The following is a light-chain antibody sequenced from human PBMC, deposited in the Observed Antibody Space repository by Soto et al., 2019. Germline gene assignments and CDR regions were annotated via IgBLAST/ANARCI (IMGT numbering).Light chain of an antibody. V-gene: IGLV2-14*01. CDR2: EVS. Sequence: QSVLTQPASVSGSPGQSITISCTGSSSDIGAYNYVSWFQQYPGKAPKLIISEVSNRPSGVSNRFSGSKSGTAASLTISGLQTEDEADCFCFSFTTDWTHVFGTGTKVTVL. J-gene: IGLJ1*01. CDR3: FSFTTDWTHV. CDR1: SSDIGAYNY.